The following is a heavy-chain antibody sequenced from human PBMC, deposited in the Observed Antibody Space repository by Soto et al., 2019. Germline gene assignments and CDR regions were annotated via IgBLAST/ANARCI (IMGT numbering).Heavy chain of an antibody. CDR1: GYTFTGYY. CDR2: INPNSGGT. Sequence: GASVKVSCKASGYTFTGYYMHWVRQAPGQGLEWMGWINPNSGGTNYAQKFQGRVTMTRDTSISTAYMELSRLRSDDTAVYYCARVHEQYYYDSSGPFDYWRQGTLVTFSS. J-gene: IGHJ4*02. D-gene: IGHD3-22*01. V-gene: IGHV1-2*02. CDR3: ARVHEQYYYDSSGPFDY.